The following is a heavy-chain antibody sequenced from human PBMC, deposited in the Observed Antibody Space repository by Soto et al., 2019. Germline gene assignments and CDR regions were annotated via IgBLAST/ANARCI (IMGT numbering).Heavy chain of an antibody. CDR3: ARAVSYYIPD. J-gene: IGHJ4*02. D-gene: IGHD3-10*01. Sequence: ASVKVSCKASGYTFTGYYIHWVRQAPGQGLEWMGWINPNSGGTNFAQKFQGRVTMTRDTSIDTAYMELSSLRSDDTAVYYCARAVSYYIPDWGQGTLVTVSS. V-gene: IGHV1-2*02. CDR2: INPNSGGT. CDR1: GYTFTGYY.